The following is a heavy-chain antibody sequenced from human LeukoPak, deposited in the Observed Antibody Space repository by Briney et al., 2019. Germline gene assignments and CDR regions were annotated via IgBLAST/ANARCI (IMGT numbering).Heavy chain of an antibody. J-gene: IGHJ4*02. CDR1: GFTFSGSA. CDR2: IKEDGSEK. V-gene: IGHV3-7*04. CDR3: ARGGSLYFDQ. Sequence: GGSLRLSCAASGFTFSGSAMSWVRQAPGKGLEWLAKIKEDGSEKYYVDSVKGRCTISRDNAKNSLYLQMNSLRAEDTAVYYCARGGSLYFDQWGQGTLVTVSS. D-gene: IGHD3-16*01.